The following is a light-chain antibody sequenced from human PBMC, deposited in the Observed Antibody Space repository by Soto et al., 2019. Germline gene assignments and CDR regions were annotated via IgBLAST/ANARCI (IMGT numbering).Light chain of an antibody. CDR2: GAS. Sequence: EIVMTPSPATLSASPGERATLSCRASQSVSSNLAWYQQKPGQAPRLLIYGASTRATGIPARFSGSGSATEFNRTISSLQSEDVAVYYCQQYKNWPPGWMFGQGTKVEIK. CDR1: QSVSSN. J-gene: IGKJ1*01. V-gene: IGKV3-15*01. CDR3: QQYKNWPPGWM.